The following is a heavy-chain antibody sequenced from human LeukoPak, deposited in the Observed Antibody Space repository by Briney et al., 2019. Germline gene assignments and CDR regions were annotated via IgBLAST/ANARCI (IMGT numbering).Heavy chain of an antibody. CDR2: INPNSGGT. J-gene: IGHJ4*02. V-gene: IGHV1-2*02. Sequence: GASVKVSCKASGYTFTSYGISWVRQAPGQGLEWMGWINPNSGGTNYAQKFQGRVTMTRDTSISTAYMELSRLRSDDTAVYYCARDGGSQKNIDYWGQGTLVTVSS. D-gene: IGHD1-26*01. CDR3: ARDGGSQKNIDY. CDR1: GYTFTSYG.